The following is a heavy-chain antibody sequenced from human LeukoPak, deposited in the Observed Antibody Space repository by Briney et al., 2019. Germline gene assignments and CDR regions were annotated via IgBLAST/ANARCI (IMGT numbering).Heavy chain of an antibody. CDR2: ISGRGGST. D-gene: IGHD3-10*01. Sequence: GGSLRLSCAASGFTISSYALNWVRQAPGKGLEWVSGISGRGGSTYYADSVKGRFTISRDISKNTVYLQMNSLRAEDTAVYYCARDQSHRDPVAFDIWGQGTMVTVSS. CDR3: ARDQSHRDPVAFDI. J-gene: IGHJ3*02. V-gene: IGHV3-23*01. CDR1: GFTISSYA.